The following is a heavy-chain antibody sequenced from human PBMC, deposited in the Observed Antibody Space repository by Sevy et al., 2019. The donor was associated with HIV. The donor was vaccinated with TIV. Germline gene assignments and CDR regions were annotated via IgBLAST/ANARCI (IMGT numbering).Heavy chain of an antibody. V-gene: IGHV3-33*08. CDR1: GFTFSSYA. Sequence: GGSLRLSCAASGFTFSSYAMHWVRQAPGKGLEWVAVIGYDGSNKYYADSVKGRFSISRDNSRNTLFLQMDSLRAEDTAVYYCARDPRMYGDYILAYFDYWGQGTLVTVSS. D-gene: IGHD4-4*01. CDR2: IGYDGSNK. CDR3: ARDPRMYGDYILAYFDY. J-gene: IGHJ4*02.